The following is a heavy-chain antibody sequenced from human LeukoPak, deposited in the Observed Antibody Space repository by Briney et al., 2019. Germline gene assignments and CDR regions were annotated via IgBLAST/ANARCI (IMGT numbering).Heavy chain of an antibody. D-gene: IGHD3-3*01. CDR1: GFTFSSYT. CDR3: ARASDDFWSGYYLAALDY. Sequence: GGSLRLSCAASGFTFSSYTMNWVRQAPGKGLEWVSSISGSSRHKYYADSVKGRFTISRDNAKNSLYLQMNSLRAEDTAVYYCARASDDFWSGYYLAALDYWGQGTLVTVSS. J-gene: IGHJ4*02. CDR2: ISGSSRHK. V-gene: IGHV3-21*01.